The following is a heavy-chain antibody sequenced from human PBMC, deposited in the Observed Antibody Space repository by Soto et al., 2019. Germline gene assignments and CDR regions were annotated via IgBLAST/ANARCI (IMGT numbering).Heavy chain of an antibody. V-gene: IGHV4-39*01. Sequence: QVQLQKSGPGLVKPSETLSLTCTVSGGSISTSDYYWGWIRQPPGKGLEWIGSIYYSGSTYYNPSLKSRVTMSEDTSKNQFSLKLSSVAATDTAVYYCARGTTWPLWFDPWGQGTLVTVSS. CDR3: ARGTTWPLWFDP. CDR2: IYYSGST. J-gene: IGHJ5*02. CDR1: GGSISTSDYY.